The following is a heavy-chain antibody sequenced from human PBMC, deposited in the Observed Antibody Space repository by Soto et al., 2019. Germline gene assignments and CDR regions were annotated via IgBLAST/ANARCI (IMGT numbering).Heavy chain of an antibody. CDR2: IYWDAAK. Sequence: QITLKESGPTLVKPTQTITLTCTFSGFSLSTSGVGVGCLRQPPGTALEWLALIYWDAAKRYSPALKSRLTITKHTAKPQVVLTMTNLDPVDTATYYGAHSGLRGLGDQVWYAHCDQGTVVPVSS. D-gene: IGHD3-10*01. V-gene: IGHV2-5*02. CDR1: GFSLSTSGVG. J-gene: IGHJ5*02. CDR3: AHSGLRGLGDQVWYAH.